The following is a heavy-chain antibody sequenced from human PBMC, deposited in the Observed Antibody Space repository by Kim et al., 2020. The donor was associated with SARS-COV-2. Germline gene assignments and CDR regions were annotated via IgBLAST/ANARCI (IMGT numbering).Heavy chain of an antibody. CDR2: IYYSGST. CDR3: ARVSSGWSRWYFDY. J-gene: IGHJ4*02. D-gene: IGHD6-19*01. V-gene: IGHV4-59*01. Sequence: SETLSLTCTVSGGSISSYYWSWIRQPPGKGLEWIGYIYYSGSTNYNPSLKSRVTISVDTSKNQFSLKLSSVTAADTAVYYCARVSSGWSRWYFDYWGQGTRVTVSS. CDR1: GGSISSYY.